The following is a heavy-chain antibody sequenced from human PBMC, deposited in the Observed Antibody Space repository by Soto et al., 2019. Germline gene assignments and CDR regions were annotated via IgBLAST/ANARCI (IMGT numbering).Heavy chain of an antibody. CDR2: SIPIFGTA. Sequence: ASVKVSCKASGGTFSNSVISWVRQAPGQGLGWMGGSIPIFGTANYAQKFQGRVTIIADESTSTAYMELTSLRSEDTAVYYCARAPILVGVTPYENYFDSWGQGTLVTVSS. CDR1: GGTFSNSV. D-gene: IGHD3-3*01. CDR3: ARAPILVGVTPYENYFDS. V-gene: IGHV1-69*13. J-gene: IGHJ4*02.